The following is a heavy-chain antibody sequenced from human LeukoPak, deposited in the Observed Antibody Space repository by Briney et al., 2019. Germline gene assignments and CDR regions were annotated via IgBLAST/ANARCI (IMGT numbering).Heavy chain of an antibody. J-gene: IGHJ6*04. CDR1: GFTFSSYG. V-gene: IGHV3-30*18. CDR2: ISYDGSNK. Sequence: PWRSLRLSCAASGFTFSSYGMHWVRQAPGKGLEWVAVISYDGSNKYYADSVKGRFTISRDNSKNTLYLQMNSLRAEDTAVYYCAELGITMIGGVWGKGTTVTISS. D-gene: IGHD3-10*02. CDR3: AELGITMIGGV.